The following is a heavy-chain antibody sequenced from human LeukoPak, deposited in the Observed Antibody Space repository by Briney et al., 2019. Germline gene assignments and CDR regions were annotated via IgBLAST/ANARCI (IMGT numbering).Heavy chain of an antibody. CDR1: GFIFEDYG. V-gene: IGHV3-20*04. J-gene: IGHJ4*02. CDR3: QRCGSDYNQFDY. Sequence: PGGSLRLSCAPSGFIFEDYGMHWVRQAPGKGLERVSRINWNGGSTGYADSVKGRFTISRDNAKNSLYLQMNSLRAEDTALYYCQRCGSDYNQFDYWGQGILVTVSS. CDR2: INWNGGST. D-gene: IGHD3-10*01.